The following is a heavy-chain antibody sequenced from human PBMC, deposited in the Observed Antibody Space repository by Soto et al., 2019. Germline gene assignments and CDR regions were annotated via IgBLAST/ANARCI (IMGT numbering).Heavy chain of an antibody. CDR2: INHSGST. V-gene: IGHV4-34*01. CDR1: GRRFSGYY. CDR3: ARGGGRYKYYYYYGMDV. J-gene: IGHJ6*02. D-gene: IGHD1-1*01. Sequence: SETLSLTCAVYGRRFSGYYWSWIRQPPGKGLEWIGEINHSGSTNYNPSLKSRVTISVDTSKNQFSLKLSSVTAADTAVYYCARGGGRYKYYYYYGMDVWGQGTTVTVSS.